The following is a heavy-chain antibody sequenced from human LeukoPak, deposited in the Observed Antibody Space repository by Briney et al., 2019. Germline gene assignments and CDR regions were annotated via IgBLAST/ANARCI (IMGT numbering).Heavy chain of an antibody. V-gene: IGHV5-51*01. CDR1: GYSFITYR. J-gene: IGHJ4*02. CDR3: ARRRDYGARYFDY. CDR2: IYPGDSDT. D-gene: IGHD4-17*01. Sequence: GESLKISCKGSGYSFITYRIGWVRQMPGKGLEWMGIIYPGDSDTRYSPSFQGQVTISVDKSINTAYLRWSSLKASDTAMYYCARRRDYGARYFDYWGQGTLVTVSS.